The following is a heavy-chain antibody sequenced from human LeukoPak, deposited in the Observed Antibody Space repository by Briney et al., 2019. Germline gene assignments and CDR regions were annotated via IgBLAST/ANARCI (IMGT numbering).Heavy chain of an antibody. CDR1: GFTFSSYW. J-gene: IGHJ3*02. D-gene: IGHD1-26*01. CDR2: KKQDGSEK. CDR3: ARARTRYSGSYGGAFDI. Sequence: PGGPLGLSCAASGFTFSSYWMSWVRKPPGKGREGVANKKQDGSEKYYVDSVKGRFTISRDNAKNSLYLQMNSLRAEDTAVYYCARARTRYSGSYGGAFDIWGQGTMVTVSS. V-gene: IGHV3-7*01.